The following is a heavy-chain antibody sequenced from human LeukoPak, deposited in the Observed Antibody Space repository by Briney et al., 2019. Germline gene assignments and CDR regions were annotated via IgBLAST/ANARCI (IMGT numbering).Heavy chain of an antibody. J-gene: IGHJ5*01. CDR1: GDSISSYY. CDR2: IYHTGNT. V-gene: IGHV4-59*07. CDR3: AGYGLNSRLHWFDS. D-gene: IGHD4-23*01. Sequence: SDTLSLTCNVSGDSISSYYGNWVRQPPGKGLEWIGSIYHTGNTQYNASLKSRVTISVDTSKNQFSLKLNSVTAADTAVYYCAGYGLNSRLHWFDSWGQGTLVTVSS.